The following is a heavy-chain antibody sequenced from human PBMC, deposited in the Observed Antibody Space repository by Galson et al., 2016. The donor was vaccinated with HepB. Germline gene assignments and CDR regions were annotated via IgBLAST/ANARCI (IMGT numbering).Heavy chain of an antibody. Sequence: SVKVSCKVSGYTLTELSMHWVRQAPGKGLEWMGGFDLEEGETIYAQKFQGRVTMTEDTSTNTAYMELSSLRSEDTAVYYCATDLFLEWLLNYWGQGTLVTVSS. CDR2: FDLEEGET. V-gene: IGHV1-24*01. D-gene: IGHD3-3*01. CDR3: ATDLFLEWLLNY. J-gene: IGHJ4*02. CDR1: GYTLTELS.